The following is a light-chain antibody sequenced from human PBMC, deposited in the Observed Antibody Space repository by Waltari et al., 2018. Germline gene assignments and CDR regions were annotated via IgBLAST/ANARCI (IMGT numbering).Light chain of an antibody. J-gene: IGKJ5*01. CDR2: DAS. CDR3: QQHSNLIT. V-gene: IGKV3-11*01. CDR1: QSVSSY. Sequence: EIVLTQSPATLYLSPGEPTTLSCRASQSVSSYLAWYQHKPGQAPRLLIYDASNRATGIPARFSGSGSGTDFTLTISSLEPEDFAVYYCQQHSNLITFGQGTRLEIK.